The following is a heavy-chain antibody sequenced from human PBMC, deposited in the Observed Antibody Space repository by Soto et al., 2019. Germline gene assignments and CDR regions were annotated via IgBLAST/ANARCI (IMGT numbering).Heavy chain of an antibody. CDR2: ISYDGSNK. Sequence: QVQLVESGGGVVQPGRSLRLSCAASGFTFSSYTMHWVRQAPGKGLEWVAVISYDGSNKYYADSVKGRFTISRDNSKNTLYLQMNSLRAEDTAVYYCAREGITIFGAPGYYFDYWGQGTLVTVSS. V-gene: IGHV3-30-3*01. CDR1: GFTFSSYT. J-gene: IGHJ4*02. D-gene: IGHD3-3*01. CDR3: AREGITIFGAPGYYFDY.